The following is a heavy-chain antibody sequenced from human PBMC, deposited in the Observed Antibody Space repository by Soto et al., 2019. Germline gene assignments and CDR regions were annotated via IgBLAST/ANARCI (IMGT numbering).Heavy chain of an antibody. CDR1: GFTFSSYA. CDR3: AKSRITMVRGVGPRTSFDY. V-gene: IGHV3-23*01. CDR2: ISGSGGST. Sequence: GGSLRLSCAASGFTFSSYAMSWVRQAPGKGLEWVSAISGSGGSTYYADSVKGRFTISRDNSKNTLYLQMNSLRAEDTAVYYCAKSRITMVRGVGPRTSFDYWGQGTLVTVSS. D-gene: IGHD3-10*01. J-gene: IGHJ4*02.